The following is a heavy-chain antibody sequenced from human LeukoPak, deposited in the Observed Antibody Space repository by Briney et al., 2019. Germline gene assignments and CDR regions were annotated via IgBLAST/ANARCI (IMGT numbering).Heavy chain of an antibody. J-gene: IGHJ4*02. V-gene: IGHV3-74*01. CDR3: ARDPGNWAFDY. D-gene: IGHD4-23*01. CDR1: GFTFTSHW. Sequence: GGSLRLSCTASGFTFTSHWMHWVRQVPGKGLVWVSRINGDGSGTNHAGSVKGRFTISRDNAKNTLYLQMNSLRAEDTAVYYCARDPGNWAFDYWGQGALVTVSS. CDR2: INGDGSGT.